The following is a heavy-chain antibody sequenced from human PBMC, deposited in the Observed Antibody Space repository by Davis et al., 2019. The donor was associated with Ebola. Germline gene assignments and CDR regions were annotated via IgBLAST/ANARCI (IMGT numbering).Heavy chain of an antibody. V-gene: IGHV3-11*06. CDR2: ISSSSSYT. CDR3: ARVYVLRYFDPPKYFDP. D-gene: IGHD3-9*01. Sequence: GESLKISCAASGFTFSDYYMSWIRQAPGKGLEWVSYISSSSSYTNYADSVKGRFTISRDNAKNSLYLQMNSLRAEDTAVYYCARVYVLRYFDPPKYFDPWGQGTLVTVSS. CDR1: GFTFSDYY. J-gene: IGHJ5*02.